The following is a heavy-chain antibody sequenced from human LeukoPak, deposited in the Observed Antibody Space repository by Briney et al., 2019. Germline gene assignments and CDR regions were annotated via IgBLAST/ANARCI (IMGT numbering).Heavy chain of an antibody. J-gene: IGHJ4*02. CDR2: ISTYNGNT. CDR3: ARGGVSNSWYRTPDY. CDR1: GYTFTNYG. V-gene: IGHV1-18*01. D-gene: IGHD6-13*01. Sequence: ASVKVSCKASGYTFTNYGLSWSRQAPEQGLEWMGWISTYNGNTNYAQKFQGRVTMTTDTSTSTGYMEMRSLRSDDTAVYYCARGGVSNSWYRTPDYWGQGTLVTVSS.